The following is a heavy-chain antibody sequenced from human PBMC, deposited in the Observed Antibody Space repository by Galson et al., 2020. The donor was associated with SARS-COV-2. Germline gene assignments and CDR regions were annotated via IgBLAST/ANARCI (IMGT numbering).Heavy chain of an antibody. CDR1: GYTFTGYY. Sequence: ASVKVSCKASGYTFTGYYMHWVRQAPGQGLEWMGWINPNSGSTNYAQKFQGRVTMTRDTSISTAYMELSRLRSDDTAVYYCARGQGYSSSWRPHYWYFDLWGRGTLVTVSS. D-gene: IGHD6-13*01. CDR2: INPNSGST. CDR3: ARGQGYSSSWRPHYWYFDL. V-gene: IGHV1-2*02. J-gene: IGHJ2*01.